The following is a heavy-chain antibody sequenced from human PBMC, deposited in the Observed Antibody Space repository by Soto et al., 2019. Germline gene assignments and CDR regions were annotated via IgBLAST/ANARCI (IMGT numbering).Heavy chain of an antibody. D-gene: IGHD3-16*01. CDR3: GRGPCGDKGDS. V-gene: IGHV4-30-4*01. J-gene: IGHJ4*02. CDR2: IYNGGST. Sequence: QVQLQESGPGLVKPSQTLSLTCTVSGGSISTVNYWWSWIRQSPDMGLEWIGHIYNGGSTYNNPSLESRVTRSGDTSQSHVSLPLSPVGAAATAGCYGGRGPCGDKGDSWGQGTLVTVSS. CDR1: GGSISTVNYW.